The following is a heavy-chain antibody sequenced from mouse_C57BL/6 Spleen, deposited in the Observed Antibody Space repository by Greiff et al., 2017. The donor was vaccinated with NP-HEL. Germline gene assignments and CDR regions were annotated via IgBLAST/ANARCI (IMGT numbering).Heavy chain of an antibody. D-gene: IGHD2-4*01. J-gene: IGHJ2*01. CDR1: GYTFTSYW. CDR3: ARANYDYYGYYFDY. CDR2: IDPSGSYT. Sequence: QVQLQQPGADLVRPGTSVKLSCTASGYTFTSYWMHWVQQRPGQGLEWIGVIDPSGSYTNYTQKFKGKATLTVDTSSSTAYMQLSSLTSEDSVVDYCARANYDYYGYYFDYWGQGTTLTVSA. V-gene: IGHV1-59*01.